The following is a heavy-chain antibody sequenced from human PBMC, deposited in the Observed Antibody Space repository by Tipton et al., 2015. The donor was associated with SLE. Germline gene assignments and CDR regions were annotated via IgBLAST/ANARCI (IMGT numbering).Heavy chain of an antibody. V-gene: IGHV3-30*04. D-gene: IGHD2-2*01. Sequence: SLRLSCVVSGLTFSSCSMHWVRQAPGKGLEWVAVISYDGSNKYYSDSVKGRFSISRDNSKNTLYLQMNSLRAEDTAVYYCAKDQPVWAYYYYMDVWGKGTTVTVSS. CDR1: GLTFSSCS. CDR2: ISYDGSNK. CDR3: AKDQPVWAYYYYMDV. J-gene: IGHJ6*03.